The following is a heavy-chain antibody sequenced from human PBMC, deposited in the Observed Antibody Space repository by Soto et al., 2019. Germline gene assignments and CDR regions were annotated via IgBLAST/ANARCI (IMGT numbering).Heavy chain of an antibody. Sequence: EVQLVESGGGLVKPGGSLRLSCVASGLSFSNNSMNWVRQAPGKGLEWVSSISSDGSYIYYADSLKDRFTISRDNVKKSLYLQMNGLRAQDTAVYYCARDIGGTALNWGQGTLVTVSS. D-gene: IGHD3-3*01. CDR1: GLSFSNNS. CDR2: ISSDGSYI. J-gene: IGHJ4*02. V-gene: IGHV3-21*01. CDR3: ARDIGGTALN.